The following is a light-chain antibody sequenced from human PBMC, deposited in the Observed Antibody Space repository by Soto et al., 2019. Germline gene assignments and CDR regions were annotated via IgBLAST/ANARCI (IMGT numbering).Light chain of an antibody. CDR3: QQYNSYPWT. J-gene: IGKJ1*01. CDR1: ESISDW. Sequence: DIQMTQSPSTLSASVGDRVIITCRASESISDWLAWYQVKPGSSPKLLIFDASNLESGVPSRFSGSGSGTEFTLTISSLQPDDFATYYCQQYNSYPWTFGQGTKVEIK. CDR2: DAS. V-gene: IGKV1-5*01.